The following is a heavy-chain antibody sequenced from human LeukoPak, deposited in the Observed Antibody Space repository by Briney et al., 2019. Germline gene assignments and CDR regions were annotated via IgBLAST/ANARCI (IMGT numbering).Heavy chain of an antibody. D-gene: IGHD5/OR15-5a*01. V-gene: IGHV4-34*01. J-gene: IGHJ4*02. Sequence: SETLSLTCAVYGGSFSGYYWSWIRQPPGKGLEWIGEINHSGSTNYNPSLKSRVTISVDTSKNQFSLKLSSVTAADTAVYYCARGSVTGYDYWGQGTLVTVSS. CDR1: GGSFSGYY. CDR2: INHSGST. CDR3: ARGSVTGYDY.